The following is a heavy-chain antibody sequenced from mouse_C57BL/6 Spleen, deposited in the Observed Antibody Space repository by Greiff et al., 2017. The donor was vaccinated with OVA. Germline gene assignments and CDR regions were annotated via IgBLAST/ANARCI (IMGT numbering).Heavy chain of an antibody. CDR3: ARSYGSSYNYFDD. CDR1: GYTFTGYW. Sequence: QVQLKESGAELMKPGASVKLSCKATGYTFTGYWIEWVKQRPGHGLEWIGEILPGRGSTNYNEKFKGKATFTADTSSNTAYMQLSSLTTEDSAIYYCARSYGSSYNYFDDWGQGTTLTVSS. V-gene: IGHV1-9*01. CDR2: ILPGRGST. D-gene: IGHD1-1*01. J-gene: IGHJ2*01.